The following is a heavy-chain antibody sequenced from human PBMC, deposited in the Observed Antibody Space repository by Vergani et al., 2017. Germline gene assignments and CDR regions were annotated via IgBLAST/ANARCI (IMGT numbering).Heavy chain of an antibody. CDR2: IIPILGIA. Sequence: QVQLVQSGAEVKKPGSSVKVSCKASGGTFSSYAISWVRQAPGQGLEWMGRIIPILGIANYAQKFQGRVTITADKSTSTAYMELSSLRSEDTAVYYCARPGPDSGSYWADAFDIWGQGTMVTVSS. V-gene: IGHV1-69*04. CDR1: GGTFSSYA. CDR3: ARPGPDSGSYWADAFDI. D-gene: IGHD1-26*01. J-gene: IGHJ3*02.